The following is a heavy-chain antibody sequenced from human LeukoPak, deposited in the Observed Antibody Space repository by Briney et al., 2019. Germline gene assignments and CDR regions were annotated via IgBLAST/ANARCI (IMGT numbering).Heavy chain of an antibody. V-gene: IGHV1-18*01. CDR1: GSTFTDYG. CDR2: ISTYNANT. D-gene: IGHD1-26*01. CDR3: ARPGATPFDS. J-gene: IGHJ4*02. Sequence: ASVKVSCKASGSTFTDYGISWVRQAPGQGLEWMGWISTYNANTNYAQKLQGRVTMTTDTSTSTAYMDLRSLRSDDTAVYYCARPGATPFDSWGQGTLVTVSS.